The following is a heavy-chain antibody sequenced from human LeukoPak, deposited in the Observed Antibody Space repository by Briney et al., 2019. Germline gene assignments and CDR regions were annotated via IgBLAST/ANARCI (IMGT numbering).Heavy chain of an antibody. V-gene: IGHV1-24*01. D-gene: IGHD3-22*01. J-gene: IGHJ4*02. CDR2: FDPEDGET. CDR1: GYTFTSYG. CDR3: ATVQKQDYDTTPYYDH. Sequence: ASVKVSCKASGYTFTSYGISWVRQAPGKGLEWMGGFDPEDGETIYAQKFQARVIMTEDKSTDTAYMELSSLRSEDTAVYYCATVQKQDYDTTPYYDHWGQGTLVTVSS.